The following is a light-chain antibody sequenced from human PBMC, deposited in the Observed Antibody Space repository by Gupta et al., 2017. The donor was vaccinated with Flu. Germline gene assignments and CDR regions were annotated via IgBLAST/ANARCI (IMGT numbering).Light chain of an antibody. CDR1: SSHCGTNT. CDR3: AASDDSLDGPV. CDR2: GDN. V-gene: IGLV1-44*01. Sequence: SSSHCGTNTVTWYQQFPGTSPHLIIYGDNQRPSGVSNRFSGSKSGTSASLAISGLQAEDEADYFCAASDDSLDGPVFGGGTKLTVL. J-gene: IGLJ2*01.